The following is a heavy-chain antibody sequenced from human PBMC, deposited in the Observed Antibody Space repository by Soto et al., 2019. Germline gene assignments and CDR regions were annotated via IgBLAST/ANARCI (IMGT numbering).Heavy chain of an antibody. V-gene: IGHV4-34*01. CDR2: INHSGST. CDR3: ARGSPSNSQSYYYYYYGMDV. J-gene: IGHJ6*02. D-gene: IGHD1-7*01. Sequence: SETLSLTCAVYGGSFSGYYWSWIRQPPGKGLEWIGEINHSGSTNYNPTLKSRVTISVDTSKNQFSLKLSSVTAADTAVYYCARGSPSNSQSYYYYYYGMDVWGQGTTVTVSS. CDR1: GGSFSGYY.